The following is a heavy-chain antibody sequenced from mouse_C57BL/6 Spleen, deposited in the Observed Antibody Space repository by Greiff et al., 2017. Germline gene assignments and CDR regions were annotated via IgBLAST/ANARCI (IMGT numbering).Heavy chain of an antibody. V-gene: IGHV1-54*01. CDR3: ARWLLDY. J-gene: IGHJ2*01. CDR1: GYAFTNYL. D-gene: IGHD2-2*01. CDR2: INPGSGGT. Sequence: QVQLQQSGAELVRPGTSVKVSCKASGYAFTNYLIEWVKQRPGQGLEWIGVINPGSGGTNYNEKFKGKATLTADKSSSTAYMQLSSLTSEDSSVYFCARWLLDYWGQGTTLTVSS.